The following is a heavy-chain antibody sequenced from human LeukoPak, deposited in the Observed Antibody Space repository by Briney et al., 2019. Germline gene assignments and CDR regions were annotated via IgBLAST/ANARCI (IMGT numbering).Heavy chain of an antibody. CDR3: ARDLEAVAGTNPYYYYYMDV. D-gene: IGHD6-19*01. CDR2: IKQDGSEK. V-gene: IGHV3-7*01. CDR1: GFTFSSYW. J-gene: IGHJ6*03. Sequence: GGSLRLSCAASGFTFSSYWMSWVSQAPGKGLEWVANIKQDGSEKYYVDSVKGRFTISRDNAKNSLYLQMNSLRAEDTAVYYCARDLEAVAGTNPYYYYYMDVWGKGTTVTVSS.